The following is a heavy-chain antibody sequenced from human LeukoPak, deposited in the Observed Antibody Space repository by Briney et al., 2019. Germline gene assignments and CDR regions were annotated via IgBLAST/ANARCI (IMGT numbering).Heavy chain of an antibody. CDR2: LSAYNGNP. CDR3: ARVYNNEYFDN. J-gene: IGHJ4*02. V-gene: IGHV1-18*01. CDR1: GYTLTRYG. D-gene: IGHD3-10*01. Sequence: AASVKVSCKASGYTLTRYGISWVRQAPGQGLEWMGWLSAYNGNPNYAQKLQDRVTMTTDTSTSTAYMELRSLRSDDTAVYYCARVYNNEYFDNWGQGTLVTVSS.